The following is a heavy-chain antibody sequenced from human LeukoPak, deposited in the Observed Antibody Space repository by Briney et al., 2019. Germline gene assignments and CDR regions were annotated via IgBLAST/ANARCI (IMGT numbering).Heavy chain of an antibody. Sequence: GGTLRLSCAASGFTFDDYAMHWVRQAPGKGLEWVSGISWNSGSIGYADSVKGRFTISRDNAKNSLYLQMNSLRAEDMALYYCAKDGGGYGDYYFDYWGQGTLVTVSS. D-gene: IGHD4-17*01. V-gene: IGHV3-9*03. J-gene: IGHJ4*02. CDR3: AKDGGGYGDYYFDY. CDR1: GFTFDDYA. CDR2: ISWNSGSI.